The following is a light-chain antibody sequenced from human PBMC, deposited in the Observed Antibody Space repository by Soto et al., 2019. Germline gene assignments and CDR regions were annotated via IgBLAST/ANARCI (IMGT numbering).Light chain of an antibody. CDR1: QSVSTRS. Sequence: EIVLTQSPGTLSLSPGERATLSCRASQSVSTRSLAWYQQKPGQAPRLLISGASSRAADIPDRFSGSGSGKDFTLTINRREPEDFAVYYGKKYDRPPRTFGQGTKVE. V-gene: IGKV3-20*01. CDR2: GAS. J-gene: IGKJ1*01. CDR3: KKYDRPPRT.